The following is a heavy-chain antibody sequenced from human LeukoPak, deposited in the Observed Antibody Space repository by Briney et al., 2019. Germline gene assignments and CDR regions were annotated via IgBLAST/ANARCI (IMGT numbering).Heavy chain of an antibody. CDR1: GGSISSGDYY. J-gene: IGHJ4*02. CDR3: ARDVAYGSGRPNFDY. V-gene: IGHV4-30-4*01. Sequence: SQTLSLTCTVSGGSISSGDYYWSWIRQPPGKGLEWIGYIYYSGSTYYNPSLKSRVTISVDTSKNQFSLKLSSVTAADTAVYYCARDVAYGSGRPNFDYWGQGTLVTVSS. D-gene: IGHD3-10*01. CDR2: IYYSGST.